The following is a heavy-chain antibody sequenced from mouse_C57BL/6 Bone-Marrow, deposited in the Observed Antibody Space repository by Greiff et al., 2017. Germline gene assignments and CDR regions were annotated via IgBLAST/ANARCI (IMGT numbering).Heavy chain of an antibody. Sequence: QVQLQQPGAELVKPGASVKLSCKASGYTFTSYWMHWVKQRPGQGLEWIGMIHSNSGSTNYNEKFKSKATLTVDQSSSTAYMQLSSLTSEDSAVYYCARSGGVYYGSSYVGYWGQGTTLTVSS. J-gene: IGHJ2*01. CDR2: IHSNSGST. D-gene: IGHD1-1*01. CDR1: GYTFTSYW. CDR3: ARSGGVYYGSSYVGY. V-gene: IGHV1-64*01.